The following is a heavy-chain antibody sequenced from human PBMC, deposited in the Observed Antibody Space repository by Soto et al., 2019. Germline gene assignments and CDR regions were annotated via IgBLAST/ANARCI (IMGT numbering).Heavy chain of an antibody. D-gene: IGHD3-16*01. CDR3: ARAGGITLNLYYFDY. CDR1: GFTFSSYG. J-gene: IGHJ4*02. V-gene: IGHV3-33*01. Sequence: QVQLVESGGGVVQPGRSLRLSCAASGFTFSSYGMHWVRQAPGKGLEWVAVIWYDGSNKYYADSGKGRLTISSDNCKSTRYLQMNILRAEDTAVYYDARAGGITLNLYYFDYWGQGPLVTVSS. CDR2: IWYDGSNK.